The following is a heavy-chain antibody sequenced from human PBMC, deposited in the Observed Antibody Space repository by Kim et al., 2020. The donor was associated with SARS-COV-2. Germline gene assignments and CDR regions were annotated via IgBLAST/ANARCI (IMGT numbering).Heavy chain of an antibody. CDR1: GYTFTRYW. V-gene: IGHV5-51*01. J-gene: IGHJ6*02. CDR3: ARRSESYHGLDV. Sequence: GESLKISCKASGYTFTRYWIGWVRQMPGKGLEWLGIIYPGDSETRYSPSFQGQVTISADKSITTAYLQWSSLEASDTAMYYCARRSESYHGLDVWGQGTTLTVSS. CDR2: IYPGDSET.